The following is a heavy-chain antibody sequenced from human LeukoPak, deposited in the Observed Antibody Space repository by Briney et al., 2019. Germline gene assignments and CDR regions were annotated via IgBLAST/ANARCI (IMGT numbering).Heavy chain of an antibody. J-gene: IGHJ5*02. V-gene: IGHV3-23*01. CDR1: GFTFSSYA. Sequence: GGSLRLSCAASGFTFSSYAMSWVRQAPGKGLEWVSAISGSGGSTYYADSVKGRFTLSRDNSKNTLYLHMNSLRAEDAAVYYCAKSPYNSPLGSWIDPWGQGTLVTVSS. CDR3: AKSPYNSPLGSWIDP. CDR2: ISGSGGST. D-gene: IGHD6-19*01.